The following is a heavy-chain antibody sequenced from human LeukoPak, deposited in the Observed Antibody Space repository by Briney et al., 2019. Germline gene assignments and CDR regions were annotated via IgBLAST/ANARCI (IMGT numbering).Heavy chain of an antibody. D-gene: IGHD4-17*01. Sequence: SETLSLTCTVSGGSISSGSHYWSWIRQPAGKGLEWIGRIYTGGSTNYNPSLKSRVTISVDTSKNQFSLKLSSVTAADTAVYYCARGESGMNDYGDYSYMDVWGKGTTVTVSS. J-gene: IGHJ6*03. CDR1: GGSISSGSHY. CDR2: IYTGGST. V-gene: IGHV4-61*02. CDR3: ARGESGMNDYGDYSYMDV.